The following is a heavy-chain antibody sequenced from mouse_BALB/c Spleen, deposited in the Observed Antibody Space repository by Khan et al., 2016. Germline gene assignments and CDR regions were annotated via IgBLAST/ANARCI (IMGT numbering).Heavy chain of an antibody. CDR3: ARRITAEPFDF. J-gene: IGHJ2*01. CDR1: GYTFSWNW. Sequence: QVQLKQSGAELMKPGASVKISCKAAGYTFSWNWIEWVKQRPGHGLEWIGEILPGSDVTNYNAKFRDKATFTTDTSSNTAYMQLNSLTSEDSAVYFCARRITAEPFDFWGQGTTLTVSS. V-gene: IGHV1-9*01. D-gene: IGHD1-2*01. CDR2: ILPGSDVT.